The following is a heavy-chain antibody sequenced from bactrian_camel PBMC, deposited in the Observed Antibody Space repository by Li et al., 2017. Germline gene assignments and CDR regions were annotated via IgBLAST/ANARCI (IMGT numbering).Heavy chain of an antibody. CDR1: GFPFSGYD. D-gene: IGHD7*01. Sequence: VQLVESGGGLVQPGGSLRLSCAASGFPFSGYDMNWVRQAPGKGLEWVSGIVSGGSITYYADSVKGRFTISRDNAKNTMHLQMNSLKSGDTALYYCASTGDVYWIYNWWGQGTQVTVS. J-gene: IGHJ4*01. V-gene: IGHV3S40*01. CDR2: IVSGGSIT. CDR3: ASTGDVYWIYNW.